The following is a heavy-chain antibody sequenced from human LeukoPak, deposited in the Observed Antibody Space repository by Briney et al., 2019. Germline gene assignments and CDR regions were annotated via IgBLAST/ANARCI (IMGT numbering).Heavy chain of an antibody. D-gene: IGHD3-10*01. CDR1: GGSISSGSYY. CDR2: IYTSGST. V-gene: IGHV4-61*02. J-gene: IGHJ4*02. CDR3: ARDSYYGSGSYFETYFDY. Sequence: PSETLSLTCTVSGGSISSGSYYWSWIRQPAGKGLEWIGRIYTSGSTNYNPSLKSRVTISVDTSKNQFSLKLSSVTAADTAVYYCARDSYYGSGSYFETYFDYWGQGTLVTVSS.